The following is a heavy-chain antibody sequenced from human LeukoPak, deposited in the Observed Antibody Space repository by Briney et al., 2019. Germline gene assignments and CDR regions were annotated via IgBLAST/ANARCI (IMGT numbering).Heavy chain of an antibody. CDR2: IYYSGST. CDR3: ARGVPISPADFDY. D-gene: IGHD2-2*01. Sequence: KASETLSLTCIVSGGSISSYYWSWIRQPPGKGLEWIGYIYYSGSTNYNPSLKSRVTISVDTSKNQFSLKLSSVTAADTAVYYCARGVPISPADFDYWGQGTLVTVSS. CDR1: GGSISSYY. V-gene: IGHV4-59*01. J-gene: IGHJ4*02.